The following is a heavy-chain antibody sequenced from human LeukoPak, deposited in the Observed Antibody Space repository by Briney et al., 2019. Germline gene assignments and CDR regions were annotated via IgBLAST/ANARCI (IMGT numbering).Heavy chain of an antibody. CDR1: GYSISSGYF. D-gene: IGHD6-13*01. J-gene: IGHJ5*02. CDR3: ARAYSSSWYFNWFDP. Sequence: SETLSLTCTVSGYSISSGYFWGWIRQPPGKGLEWIGTIYNSGSTYYNASLESRVTISVDTSKNQFSLKLSSVTAADTAVYYCARAYSSSWYFNWFDPWGQGTLVTVSS. V-gene: IGHV4-38-2*02. CDR2: IYNSGST.